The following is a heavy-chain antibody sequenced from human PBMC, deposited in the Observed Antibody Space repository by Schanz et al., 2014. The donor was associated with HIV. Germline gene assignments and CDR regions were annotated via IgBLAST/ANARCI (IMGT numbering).Heavy chain of an antibody. CDR1: GGTFRTYA. J-gene: IGHJ4*02. V-gene: IGHV1-69*01. CDR2: IVPIFGTT. D-gene: IGHD6-19*01. CDR3: ARTRGIAVAGFDY. Sequence: QVQLVQSGAEVKKPGSSVKVSCKTLGGTFRTYAVSWGRQAPGQGLEWMGGIVPIFGTTNYAQRFQGRVSITADESTSTAYMELRSLRSDDTAVYYCARTRGIAVAGFDYWGQGTLVTVSS.